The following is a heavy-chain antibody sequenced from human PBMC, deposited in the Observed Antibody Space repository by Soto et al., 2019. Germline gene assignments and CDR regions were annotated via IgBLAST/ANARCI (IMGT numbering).Heavy chain of an antibody. J-gene: IGHJ5*02. CDR2: IKQDGSEK. CDR3: ARTCSGGSCYSGWFDP. D-gene: IGHD2-15*01. Sequence: EVQLVESGGGLVQPGGSLRLSCEASGFTFSSYWMSWVRQAPGKGLEWVANIKQDGSEKYYVDSVKGRFTISRDNAKNSLYLQMNSLRAEDTAVYYCARTCSGGSCYSGWFDPWGQGTLVTVSS. V-gene: IGHV3-7*03. CDR1: GFTFSSYW.